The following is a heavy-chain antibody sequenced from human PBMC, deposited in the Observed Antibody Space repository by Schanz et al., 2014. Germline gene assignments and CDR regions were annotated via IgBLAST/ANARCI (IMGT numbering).Heavy chain of an antibody. CDR2: ISSGGTTI. CDR1: GFSFSSYS. V-gene: IGHV3-48*01. CDR3: ARDKGGLIPFDY. D-gene: IGHD2-15*01. Sequence: EVRLVESGGGLVEPGGSLRLSCAVSGFSFSSYSMSWVRQAPGKGLEWIAYISSGGTTIYYADSVKGRFTISRDNAKSSLYLQMNSLRAEDTAVYYCARDKGGLIPFDYWGQGTLVAVSS. J-gene: IGHJ4*02.